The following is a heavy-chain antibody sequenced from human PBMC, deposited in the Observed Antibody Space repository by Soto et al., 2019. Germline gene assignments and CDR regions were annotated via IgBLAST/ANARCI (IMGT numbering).Heavy chain of an antibody. D-gene: IGHD6-19*01. J-gene: IGHJ4*02. Sequence: ASVKVSCKASGYTFTDYYMHWVRQAPGQGLEWMGWINPTSGGTSYAQNFQGRVTMTRDTSISTAYMELSRLSSDDTAVYYCSRASAVAGGSSNSLPNDYWGQGTLVTVSS. CDR2: INPTSGGT. CDR3: SRASAVAGGSSNSLPNDY. V-gene: IGHV1-2*02. CDR1: GYTFTDYY.